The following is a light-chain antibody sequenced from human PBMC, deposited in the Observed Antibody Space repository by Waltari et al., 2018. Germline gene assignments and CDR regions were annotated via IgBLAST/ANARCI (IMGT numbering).Light chain of an antibody. CDR2: DVS. J-gene: IGLJ2*01. CDR1: NSDVGNYKY. CDR3: CSYAGSYTFV. Sequence: QSALTQPRSVSGSPGQSVTISCTGTNSDVGNYKYVSWYQQHPGKAPKVLLYDVSKRPSGVPDRFSGSKSGNTASLTISGLQAEDEADYYCCSYAGSYTFVFGVGTKLTVL. V-gene: IGLV2-11*01.